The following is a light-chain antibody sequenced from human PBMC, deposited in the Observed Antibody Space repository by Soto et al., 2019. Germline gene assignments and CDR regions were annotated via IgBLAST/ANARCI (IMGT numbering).Light chain of an antibody. CDR3: VQDFNYPLT. V-gene: IGKV1-6*01. Sequence: IQMTQSPSSLSASVGYTVTISCRASRGVRSDVAWYQQRPGSVPKVLIYGAFNLYTGVPSRFSGSGYGSDFSLTISSLQPEDSATYYCVQDFNYPLTFGGGTKVDIK. CDR2: GAF. CDR1: RGVRSD. J-gene: IGKJ4*01.